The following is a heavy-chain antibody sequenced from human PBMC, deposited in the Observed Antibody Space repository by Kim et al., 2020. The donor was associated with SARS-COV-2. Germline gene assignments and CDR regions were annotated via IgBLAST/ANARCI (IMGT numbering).Heavy chain of an antibody. D-gene: IGHD2-2*01. J-gene: IGHJ4*02. Sequence: NYHPSPKSRRTISIDTSKTQFSLKLTSVTAADTAVYYCARFVPAALFDYWGQGTLVTVSS. V-gene: IGHV4-34*13. CDR3: ARFVPAALFDY.